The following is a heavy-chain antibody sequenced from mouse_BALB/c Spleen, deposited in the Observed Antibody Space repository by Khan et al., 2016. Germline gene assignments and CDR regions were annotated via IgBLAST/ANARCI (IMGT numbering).Heavy chain of an antibody. CDR2: ITTYTGEP. D-gene: IGHD2-1*01. CDR3: ARVAHYGNSYHAMDY. V-gene: IGHV9-1*02. Sequence: QIQLVQSGPELKKPGETVKISCKASGYTFTNYGMNWVKQAPGKGLKWMGWITTYTGEPTYADDFKGRFAFSLETSASTAYLQINNLKNEDMATYFCARVAHYGNSYHAMDYWGQGTSVTVSS. CDR1: GYTFTNYG. J-gene: IGHJ4*01.